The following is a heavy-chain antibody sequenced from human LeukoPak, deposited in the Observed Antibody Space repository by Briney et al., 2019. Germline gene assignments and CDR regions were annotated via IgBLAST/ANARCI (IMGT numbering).Heavy chain of an antibody. V-gene: IGHV3-30-3*01. Sequence: GGSLRLSCAASGFTLSSYSMHWVRQAPGKGLEWVAGISYDGSSKYYADSVKGRFTISRDNSKNTLYLQMNSLRVEDTAVYYCARDPGYSYSFDYWGQETLVTVSS. CDR3: ARDPGYSYSFDY. J-gene: IGHJ4*02. CDR1: GFTLSSYS. D-gene: IGHD5-18*01. CDR2: ISYDGSSK.